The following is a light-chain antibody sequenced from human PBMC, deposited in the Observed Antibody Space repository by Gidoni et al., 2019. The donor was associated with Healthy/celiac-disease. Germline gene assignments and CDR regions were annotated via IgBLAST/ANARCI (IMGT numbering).Light chain of an antibody. Sequence: IVLTHSPGTLSPSPGERATLSCRASQSVSSSYLAWYQQKPGQAPRLLIYGASSRATGVPDRFSGSGSGTDFTLTISRLEPEDVAVYYCQQYGSSSITFGQGTRLEIK. CDR1: QSVSSSY. CDR3: QQYGSSSIT. CDR2: GAS. J-gene: IGKJ5*01. V-gene: IGKV3-20*01.